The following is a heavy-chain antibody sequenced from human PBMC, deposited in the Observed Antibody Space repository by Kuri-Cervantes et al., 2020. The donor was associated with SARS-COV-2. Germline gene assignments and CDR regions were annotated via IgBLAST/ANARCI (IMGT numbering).Heavy chain of an antibody. CDR2: MNPNSGNT. CDR1: GYTFTSYD. D-gene: IGHD6-19*01. Sequence: GESLKISCKASGYTFTSYDINWVRQATGQGLEWMGWMNPNSGNTGYAQKYRGRVTMTRNTSISTAYMELSSLRSEDTAVYYCARGRARYSSGWLRPDILYYYRDVWGKGTTVTVSS. V-gene: IGHV1-8*02. CDR3: ARGRARYSSGWLRPDILYYYRDV. J-gene: IGHJ6*03.